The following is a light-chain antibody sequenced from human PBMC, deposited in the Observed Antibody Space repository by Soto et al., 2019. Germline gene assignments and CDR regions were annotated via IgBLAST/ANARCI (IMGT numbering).Light chain of an antibody. J-gene: IGKJ5*01. CDR3: QQSYSTPIT. Sequence: DIQMTQSLSSLSASLGDRVNITCRASQSISSYLNWYQQKPGKAPKLLIYAASSLQSGVPSRFSGSGSGTDFTLTISSLQPEDFATYYCQQSYSTPITFGQGTRLEIK. CDR2: AAS. CDR1: QSISSY. V-gene: IGKV1-39*01.